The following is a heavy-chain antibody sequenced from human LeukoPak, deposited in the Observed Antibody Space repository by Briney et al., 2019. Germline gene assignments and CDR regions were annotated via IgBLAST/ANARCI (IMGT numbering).Heavy chain of an antibody. Sequence: GGSLRLSCAASGFTFDDYGMSWVRQAPGKGLEWVSGINWNGGSTGYADSVKGRFTISRDNAKNSLYLQMNSLRAEDTALYHCARGHYYDSSGYYYDSGDDAFDIWGQGTMVTVSS. V-gene: IGHV3-20*01. J-gene: IGHJ3*02. CDR2: INWNGGST. CDR3: ARGHYYDSSGYYYDSGDDAFDI. CDR1: GFTFDDYG. D-gene: IGHD3-22*01.